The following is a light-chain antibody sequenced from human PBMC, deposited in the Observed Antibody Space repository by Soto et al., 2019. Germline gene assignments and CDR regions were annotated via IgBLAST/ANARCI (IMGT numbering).Light chain of an antibody. CDR3: KKLSSHPLT. CDR2: AAS. V-gene: IGKV1-9*01. J-gene: IGKJ5*01. CDR1: QGISSY. Sequence: DVQVTQYPCVLSDSVGEGLTITFRASQGISSYLAWYQKKPGKAPKLLIYAASTLQSGVPSRFSGSGSGTAFTLTISSLQPEDFATYCCKKLSSHPLTFGQGTRLAI.